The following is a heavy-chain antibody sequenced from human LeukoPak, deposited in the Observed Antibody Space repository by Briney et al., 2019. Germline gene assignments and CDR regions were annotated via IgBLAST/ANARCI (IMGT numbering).Heavy chain of an antibody. D-gene: IGHD2-15*01. CDR2: ISSSGSTI. CDR3: ASSEGGIEAPDY. Sequence: GRSLRLSCAASGFTFSSYGMHWVRQAPGKGLEWVSYISSSGSTIYYADSVKGRFTISRDNAKNSLYLQMNSLRAEDTAVYYCASSEGGIEAPDYWGQGTLVTVSS. J-gene: IGHJ4*02. V-gene: IGHV3-48*04. CDR1: GFTFSSYG.